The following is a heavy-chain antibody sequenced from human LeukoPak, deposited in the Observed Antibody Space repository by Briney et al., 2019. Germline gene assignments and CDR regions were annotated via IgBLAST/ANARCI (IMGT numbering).Heavy chain of an antibody. CDR2: CHSSGST. CDR1: GVSISGYY. CDR3: ARDRHLWFRV. Sequence: SETLSLTCTASGVSISGYYWSWIRQPAGKGLEWIGRCHSSGSTNYNPSLKSRVTMSVDTSKNQFSLKLSSVTAADTAVYYCARDRHLWFRVWGQGALVTVSS. D-gene: IGHD3-10*01. J-gene: IGHJ4*02. V-gene: IGHV4-4*07.